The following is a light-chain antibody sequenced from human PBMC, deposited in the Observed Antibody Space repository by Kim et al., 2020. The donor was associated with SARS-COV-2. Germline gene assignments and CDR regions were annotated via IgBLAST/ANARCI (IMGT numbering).Light chain of an antibody. V-gene: IGLV2-14*03. Sequence: QSVLTQPASVSGSPGQSITISCTGTSSDVGGYNYVSWYQQHPGKDPKLMIYDVTNRPSGVSNRFSGSKSGNTASLTISGLQADDEADYYCCSYTSSDTWVFGGGTKVTVL. J-gene: IGLJ3*02. CDR2: DVT. CDR1: SSDVGGYNY. CDR3: CSYTSSDTWV.